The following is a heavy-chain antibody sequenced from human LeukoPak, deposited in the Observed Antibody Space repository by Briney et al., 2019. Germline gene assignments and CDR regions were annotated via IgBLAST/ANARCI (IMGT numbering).Heavy chain of an antibody. CDR2: IIPIFGTA. Sequence: ASVKVPCTASGYTFTSYDISWVRQAPGQGLEWMGGIIPIFGTANYAQKFQGRVTITADESTSTAYMELSSLRSGDTAVYYCARPSYYDSSGYYLSGLVPFDIWGQGTMVTVSS. D-gene: IGHD3-22*01. J-gene: IGHJ3*02. CDR1: GYTFTSYD. V-gene: IGHV1-69*13. CDR3: ARPSYYDSSGYYLSGLVPFDI.